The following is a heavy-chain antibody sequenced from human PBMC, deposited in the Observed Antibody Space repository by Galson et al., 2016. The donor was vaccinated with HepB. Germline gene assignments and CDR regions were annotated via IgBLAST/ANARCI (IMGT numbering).Heavy chain of an antibody. D-gene: IGHD3-10*01. CDR2: ISAYNGNT. CDR1: GYTFTSYG. Sequence: SVKVSCKASGYTFTSYGINWVRQAPGQGLEWMGWISAYNGNTNYAQKFQGRVTMTTDTSTSTGYMELRSLRSDDTAVYYCASPDGSDYYYYGMDVWGQGTMVTVSS. J-gene: IGHJ6*02. CDR3: ASPDGSDYYYYGMDV. V-gene: IGHV1-18*01.